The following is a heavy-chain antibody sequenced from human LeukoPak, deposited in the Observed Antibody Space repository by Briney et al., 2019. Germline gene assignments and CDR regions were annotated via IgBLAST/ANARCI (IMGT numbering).Heavy chain of an antibody. J-gene: IGHJ3*02. CDR3: AKAHLVLRYFDWSKGDAFDI. D-gene: IGHD3-9*01. CDR1: GFTFSSYA. CDR2: ISGSGGST. V-gene: IGHV3-23*01. Sequence: GGSLRLSYAASGFTFSSYAMSWVRQAPGKGLEWVSAISGSGGSTYYADSVKGRFTISRDNSKNTLYLQMNSLRAEDTAVYYCAKAHLVLRYFDWSKGDAFDIWGQGTMVTVSS.